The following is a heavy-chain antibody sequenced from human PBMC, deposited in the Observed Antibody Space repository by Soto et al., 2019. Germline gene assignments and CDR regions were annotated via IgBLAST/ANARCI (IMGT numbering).Heavy chain of an antibody. CDR1: GFTFSSYA. Sequence: GGSLRLSCAASGFTFSSYAMHWVRQAPGKGLEWVAVISYDGSNKYYADSVKGRFTISRDNSKNTLYLQMNSLRAEDTAVYYCARDVTNFLPAKLPSYWGQGTLVTVSS. V-gene: IGHV3-30-3*01. CDR3: ARDVTNFLPAKLPSY. D-gene: IGHD2-2*01. CDR2: ISYDGSNK. J-gene: IGHJ4*02.